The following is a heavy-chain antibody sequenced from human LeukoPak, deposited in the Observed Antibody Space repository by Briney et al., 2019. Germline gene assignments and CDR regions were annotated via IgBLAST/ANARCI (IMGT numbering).Heavy chain of an antibody. CDR2: IKQDGSEK. CDR1: GFTFTDHY. Sequence: GGSLRLSCAASGFTFTDHYMSWVRQAPGKGLEWVANIKQDGSEKYYVDSVKGRFTISRDNAKNSLYLQMSSLRAEDTAVYYCARDVGTWGQGTLVTVSS. D-gene: IGHD7-27*01. V-gene: IGHV3-7*01. J-gene: IGHJ5*02. CDR3: ARDVGT.